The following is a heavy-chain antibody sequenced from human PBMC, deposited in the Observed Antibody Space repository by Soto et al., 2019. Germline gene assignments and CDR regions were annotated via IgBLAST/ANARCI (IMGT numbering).Heavy chain of an antibody. CDR1: GFTFSSYG. Sequence: GGSLRLSCAASGFTFSSYGMHWVRQAPGKGLEWVAVISYDGSNKYYADSVKGRFTISRDNSKNTLYLQMNSLRAEDTAVYYCAKAERYCTNGVCFSYYYYYYGMDVWGQGTTVTVSS. J-gene: IGHJ6*02. CDR2: ISYDGSNK. CDR3: AKAERYCTNGVCFSYYYYYYGMDV. V-gene: IGHV3-30*18. D-gene: IGHD2-8*01.